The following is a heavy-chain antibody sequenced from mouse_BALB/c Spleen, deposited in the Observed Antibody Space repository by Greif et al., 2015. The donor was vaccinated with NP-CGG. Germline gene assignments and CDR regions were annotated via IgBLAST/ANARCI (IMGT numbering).Heavy chain of an antibody. D-gene: IGHD2-1*01. V-gene: IGHV1-7*01. J-gene: IGHJ2*01. CDR1: GYTFTSYW. Sequence: QVQLQQSGAELAKPGASVKMSCKASGYTFTSYWMHWVKQRPGQGLEWIGYINPSTGYTEYNQKFKDKATFTADKSSSTAYMQLSSLTSEDSAVYYCAIYYGNYYFDYWGQGTTLTVSS. CDR3: AIYYGNYYFDY. CDR2: INPSTGYT.